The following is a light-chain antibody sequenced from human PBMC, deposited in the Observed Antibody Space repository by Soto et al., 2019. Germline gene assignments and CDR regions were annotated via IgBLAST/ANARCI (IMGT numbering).Light chain of an antibody. J-gene: IGKJ1*01. CDR2: DSS. Sequence: EIVLTQSPGTLSLSPGERATLSCRASQSVSNRYLAWYQQKPSKAPRLLIYDSSSRATGIPDRFSGSGSGTDFTLTISRLEPEDFAVYFCQQYASSRTFGQGTKVEIK. CDR3: QQYASSRT. V-gene: IGKV3-20*01. CDR1: QSVSNRY.